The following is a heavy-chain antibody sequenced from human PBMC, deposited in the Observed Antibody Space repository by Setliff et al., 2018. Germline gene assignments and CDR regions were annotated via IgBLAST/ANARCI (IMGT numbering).Heavy chain of an antibody. D-gene: IGHD3-9*01. V-gene: IGHV4-39*07. J-gene: IGHJ4*02. CDR2: IYYSGST. Sequence: SETLSLTCSVSGDSINSGTYYWGWIRQPPGKGLERIGSIYYSGSTYYNPSLKSRVTISVDTSKNQFSLKLSSVTAADTAVYYCARTLYDYDILTGPGYYFDYWGQGTLVTVSS. CDR1: GDSINSGTYY. CDR3: ARTLYDYDILTGPGYYFDY.